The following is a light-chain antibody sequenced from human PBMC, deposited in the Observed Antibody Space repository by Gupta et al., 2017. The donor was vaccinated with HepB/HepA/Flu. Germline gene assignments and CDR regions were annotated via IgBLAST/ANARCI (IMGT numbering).Light chain of an antibody. J-gene: IGLJ3*02. CDR1: SDLNLGSYN. V-gene: IGLV5-37*01. Sequence: QPVLTQPSSSSASPGDSARLTCTLPSDLNLGSYNLYWYQQKPGSPPRYLLYYYSDSDKGQGSGVPSRFSGSKDASANTGILLISGLQSEDEADYYCMIWPSNAWVFGGGTKLTVL. CDR2: YYSDSDK. CDR3: MIWPSNAWV.